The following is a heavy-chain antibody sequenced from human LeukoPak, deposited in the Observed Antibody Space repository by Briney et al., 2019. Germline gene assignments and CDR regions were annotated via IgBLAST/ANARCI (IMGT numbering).Heavy chain of an antibody. CDR3: ARGKSGEKNPWFDP. D-gene: IGHD3-10*01. Sequence: ASVKVSCKSSGYTFTGNYMHWLRQAPGQGLEWLGWTSPNSGDTNYAQKFQGRVTMTRDTSISTAYMELSRLRSDDTAVYYCARGKSGEKNPWFDPWGQGTLVTVSS. CDR1: GYTFTGNY. J-gene: IGHJ5*02. CDR2: TSPNSGDT. V-gene: IGHV1-2*02.